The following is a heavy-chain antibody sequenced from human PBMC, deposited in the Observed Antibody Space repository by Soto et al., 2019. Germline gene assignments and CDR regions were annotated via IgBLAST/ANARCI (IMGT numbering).Heavy chain of an antibody. D-gene: IGHD2-15*01. Sequence: EVQLVESGGGLVQPGGSLRLSCAASGFTFSSYSMNWVRQAPGKGLEWVSYISSSSSTIYYADSVKSRFTISRDNAKNSLYLQMNSLRAEDTAVYYCARDADIAAYYFDYCGQGTLVTVSS. V-gene: IGHV3-48*01. CDR1: GFTFSSYS. CDR3: ARDADIAAYYFDY. J-gene: IGHJ4*02. CDR2: ISSSSSTI.